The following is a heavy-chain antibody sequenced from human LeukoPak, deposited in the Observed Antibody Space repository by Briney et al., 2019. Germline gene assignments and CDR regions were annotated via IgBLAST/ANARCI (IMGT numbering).Heavy chain of an antibody. V-gene: IGHV4-30-2*01. Sequence: PSETLSLTCAVSGGSISSGGYSWSWIRQPPGKGLEWIGYIYHSGSTYYNPSLKSRVTISVDRYKNQFSLKLSSVTAADTAVYYCARDMGYYDSSGYYSGAFDIWGQGTMVTVSS. CDR1: GGSISSGGYS. D-gene: IGHD3-22*01. CDR3: ARDMGYYDSSGYYSGAFDI. J-gene: IGHJ3*02. CDR2: IYHSGST.